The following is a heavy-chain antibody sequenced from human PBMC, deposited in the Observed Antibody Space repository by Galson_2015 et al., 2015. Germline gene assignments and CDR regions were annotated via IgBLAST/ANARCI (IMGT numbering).Heavy chain of an antibody. D-gene: IGHD6-19*01. Sequence: SLRLSCAASGFTFNTYAMIWVRQAPGKGLEWVSTISGRGAATYYADSVRGQFTISRDNSKNALYLQMNSLRAEGTAVYYCAKLAGSTGWSDQVDYWGQGTLVTVSS. CDR1: GFTFNTYA. CDR3: AKLAGSTGWSDQVDY. CDR2: ISGRGAAT. V-gene: IGHV3-23*01. J-gene: IGHJ4*02.